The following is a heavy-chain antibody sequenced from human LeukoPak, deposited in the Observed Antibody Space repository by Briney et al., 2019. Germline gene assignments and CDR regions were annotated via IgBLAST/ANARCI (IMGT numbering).Heavy chain of an antibody. J-gene: IGHJ4*02. CDR1: GYTFTSYY. V-gene: IGHV1-46*01. D-gene: IGHD4-17*01. Sequence: GASVKVSCKASGYTFTSYYMHWVRQAPGQGLEWMGIINPSGGSTSYAQKFQGRVTMTRDTSTSTAYMELRSLRSDDTAVYYCAQTTYEDYFDYWGQGTLVTVSS. CDR2: INPSGGST. CDR3: AQTTYEDYFDY.